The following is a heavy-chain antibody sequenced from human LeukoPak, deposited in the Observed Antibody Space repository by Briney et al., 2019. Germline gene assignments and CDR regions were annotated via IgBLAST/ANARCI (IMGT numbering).Heavy chain of an antibody. D-gene: IGHD2/OR15-2a*01. CDR2: IKGDGGST. J-gene: IGHJ6*03. CDR3: AKDVNSLPYYYMDA. CDR1: GFTVSSNY. Sequence: RGSLRLSCAASGFTVSSNYMSWVRQAPGQGLELFSTIKGDGGSTYYADSVKGRFTISRDNSKSTLYLQMNSLRAEDTAVYYCAKDVNSLPYYYMDAWGKGTTVTVSS. V-gene: IGHV3-53*01.